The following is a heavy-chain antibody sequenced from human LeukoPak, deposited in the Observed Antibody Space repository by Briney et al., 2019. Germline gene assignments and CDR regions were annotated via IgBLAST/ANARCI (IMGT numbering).Heavy chain of an antibody. D-gene: IGHD3-16*01. Sequence: GGSLRLSCAASGFIVRNNYMNWVRQAPGKGLEWVSVIYSGGSTYYADSVKGRFTISRDNSKNTLHLQMNSLRVEDTAVYYCARDVAFGADYWGQGTLVTVSS. CDR2: IYSGGST. CDR1: GFIVRNNY. V-gene: IGHV3-53*01. J-gene: IGHJ4*02. CDR3: ARDVAFGADY.